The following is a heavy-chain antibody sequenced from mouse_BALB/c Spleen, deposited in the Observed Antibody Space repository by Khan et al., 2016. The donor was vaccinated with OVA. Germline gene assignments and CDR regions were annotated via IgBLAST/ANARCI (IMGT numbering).Heavy chain of an antibody. Sequence: QVQLQESGAELAKPGASVKISCKASGYTFTNYWILWVKQRPGQGLEWIGYINPCTGDTTYNQNFKDTATLTADKSSSTAYMQLSSLTSEDSAVYDCARGGEWCEFDYWGQGTTLTVAS. J-gene: IGHJ2*01. CDR2: INPCTGDT. D-gene: IGHD1-1*02. CDR3: ARGGEWCEFDY. CDR1: GYTFTNYW. V-gene: IGHV1-7*01.